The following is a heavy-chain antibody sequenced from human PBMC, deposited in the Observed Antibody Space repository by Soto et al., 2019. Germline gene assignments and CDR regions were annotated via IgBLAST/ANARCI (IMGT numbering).Heavy chain of an antibody. J-gene: IGHJ3*02. Sequence: PGGSLRLSCAASGFTFSSYAMSWVRQAPGKGLEWVSAISGSGGSTYYADSVKGRFTISRDNSKNTLYLQMNSLRAEDTAVYYCAKQPESGGYSYGWNLHRDAFDIWGQGTMVTVSS. D-gene: IGHD5-18*01. CDR1: GFTFSSYA. CDR3: AKQPESGGYSYGWNLHRDAFDI. CDR2: ISGSGGST. V-gene: IGHV3-23*01.